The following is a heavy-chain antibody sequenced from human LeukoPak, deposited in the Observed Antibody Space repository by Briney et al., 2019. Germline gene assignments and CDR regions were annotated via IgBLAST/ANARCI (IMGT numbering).Heavy chain of an antibody. V-gene: IGHV3-30*02. CDR3: AKGSSSGWYNYFDY. CDR1: GFTFSSYG. CDR2: IRYDGSNK. Sequence: GGSLRLSCAASGFTFSSYGMHWVRQAPGKGLEWVAFIRYDGSNKYYADSVKGRFTISRDNSKNTLYLQMKSLRAEDTAVYYCAKGSSSGWYNYFDYWGQGTLVTVSS. D-gene: IGHD6-19*01. J-gene: IGHJ4*02.